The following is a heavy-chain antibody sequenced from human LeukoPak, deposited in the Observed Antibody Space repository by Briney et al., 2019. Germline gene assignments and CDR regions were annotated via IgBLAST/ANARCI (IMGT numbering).Heavy chain of an antibody. CDR2: ISSNGGST. Sequence: GGSLRLPCAASGFTFSSYAMHWVRQAPGKGLECVSAISSNGGSTYYANSVKGRFTISRDNSKNTLYLQMGSLRAEDMAVYYCARDDSSAFDYWGQGTLVTVSS. CDR3: ARDDSSAFDY. CDR1: GFTFSSYA. J-gene: IGHJ4*02. V-gene: IGHV3-64*01. D-gene: IGHD3-22*01.